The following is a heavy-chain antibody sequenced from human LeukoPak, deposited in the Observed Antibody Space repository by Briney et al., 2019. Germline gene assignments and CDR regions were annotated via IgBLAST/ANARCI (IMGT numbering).Heavy chain of an antibody. CDR2: IYYSGIT. V-gene: IGHV4-39*01. Sequence: SETLSLTCTVSGGSISSSSHYWGWIRQPPGKGLEWIGSIYYSGITYYNPSLRSRVTISVDTSKNQFSLKLSSVTAADTAVYYCARGRSYEYGDYDYWGQGTLVTVSS. CDR1: GGSISSSSHY. D-gene: IGHD4-17*01. CDR3: ARGRSYEYGDYDY. J-gene: IGHJ4*02.